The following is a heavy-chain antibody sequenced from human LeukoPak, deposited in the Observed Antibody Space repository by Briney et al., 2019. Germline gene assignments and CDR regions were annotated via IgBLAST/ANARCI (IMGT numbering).Heavy chain of an antibody. J-gene: IGHJ6*04. CDR3: ARAQLEGPVGVLYYGMDV. V-gene: IGHV3-74*01. CDR2: INSDGSST. Sequence: GGSLRLSCAASGFTFSSYWMHWVRQAPGKGLVWVSRINSDGSSTSYADSVKGRFTISRDNSKNTLYLQMNSLRAEDTAVYYCARAQLEGPVGVLYYGMDVWGKGTTVTVSS. D-gene: IGHD1-1*01. CDR1: GFTFSSYW.